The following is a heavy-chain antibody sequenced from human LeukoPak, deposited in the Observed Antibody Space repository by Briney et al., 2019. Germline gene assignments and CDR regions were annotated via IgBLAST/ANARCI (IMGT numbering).Heavy chain of an antibody. J-gene: IGHJ4*02. CDR2: ISSSSSYI. CDR3: AREKLRSPDY. V-gene: IGHV3-21*01. D-gene: IGHD4-17*01. CDR1: GFTFSSYW. Sequence: GGSLRLSCAASGFTFSSYWMSWVRQAPGKGLEWVSSISSSSSYIYYADSVKGRFTISRDNAKNSLYLQMNSLRAEDTAVYYCAREKLRSPDYWGQGTLVTVSS.